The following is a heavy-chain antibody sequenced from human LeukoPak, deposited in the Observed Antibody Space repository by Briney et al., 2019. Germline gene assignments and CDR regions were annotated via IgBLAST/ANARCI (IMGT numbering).Heavy chain of an antibody. D-gene: IGHD3-22*01. CDR1: GFTFSSYA. CDR3: ARGLYYYDSSGYYYLGY. V-gene: IGHV3-20*04. CDR2: INWNGGST. Sequence: GGSLTLSSPAYGFTFSSYAMHWVRQAPGKGLEWVSGINWNGGSTGYADSVKGRFTISRDNAKNSLYLQMNSLRAEDTALYYCARGLYYYDSSGYYYLGYWGQGTLVTVSS. J-gene: IGHJ4*02.